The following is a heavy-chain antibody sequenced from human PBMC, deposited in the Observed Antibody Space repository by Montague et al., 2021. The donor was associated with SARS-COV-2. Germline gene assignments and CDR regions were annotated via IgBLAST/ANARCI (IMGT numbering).Heavy chain of an antibody. CDR1: GDSVSRNGVA. CDR3: ARDGDRWEVPFGF. V-gene: IGHV6-1*01. Sequence: CAISGDSVSRNGVAWTWIRQSPSRGLEYLGRTYYTSRWHNDQAPSVKGRLTVNPNTSKNQFSLHLNSVTPEDTAVYYCARDGDRWEVPFGFWSQGTLVTVSS. J-gene: IGHJ4*01. D-gene: IGHD1-26*01. CDR2: TYYTSRWHN.